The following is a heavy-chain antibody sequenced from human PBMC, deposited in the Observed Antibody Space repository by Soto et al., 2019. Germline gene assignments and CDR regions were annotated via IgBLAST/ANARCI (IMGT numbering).Heavy chain of an antibody. Sequence: SETLSLTCAVYGGSFSDYYWSWIRQPPGKGLEWIGEVNHSGSTNYNPSLKSRVTISVDTSKNQFSLKLSSVTAADTAVYYCAREGRYYASGRFWWFDPWGQATLVTVSS. CDR3: AREGRYYASGRFWWFDP. D-gene: IGHD3-10*01. CDR1: GGSFSDYY. CDR2: VNHSGST. J-gene: IGHJ5*02. V-gene: IGHV4-34*01.